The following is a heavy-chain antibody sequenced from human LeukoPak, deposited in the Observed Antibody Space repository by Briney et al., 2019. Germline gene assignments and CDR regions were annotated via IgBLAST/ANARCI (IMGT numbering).Heavy chain of an antibody. CDR2: IIPIFGTA. CDR3: ARDYDLNVGYFDL. V-gene: IGHV1-69*05. D-gene: IGHD3-3*01. CDR1: GGTFSSYA. Sequence: GASVKVSCKASGGTFSSYAISWVRQAPGQGLEWMGGIIPIFGTANYAQKFRGRVTMTTDTSTSTANMELRSLRSDDTAVYYCARDYDLNVGYFDLWGRGTLVTVSS. J-gene: IGHJ2*01.